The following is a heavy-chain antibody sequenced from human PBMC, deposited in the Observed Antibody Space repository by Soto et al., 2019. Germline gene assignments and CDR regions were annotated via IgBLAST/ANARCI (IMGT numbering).Heavy chain of an antibody. J-gene: IGHJ4*02. CDR1: GFTFSSYA. CDR3: ARDRLTRPTPYYYDSSGYIDY. CDR2: ISYDGSNK. D-gene: IGHD3-22*01. Sequence: PGGSLRLSCAASGFTFSSYAMHWVRQAPGKGLEWVAVISYDGSNKYYADSVKGRFTISRDNSKNTLYLQMNSLRAEDTAVYYCARDRLTRPTPYYYDSSGYIDYWGQGT. V-gene: IGHV3-30-3*01.